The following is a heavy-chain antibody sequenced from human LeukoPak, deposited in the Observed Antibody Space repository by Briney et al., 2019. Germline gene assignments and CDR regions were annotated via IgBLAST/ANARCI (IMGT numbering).Heavy chain of an antibody. Sequence: ASVKVSCKASGGTFSSYAISWVRQAPGQGLEWMGRIIPILGIANYAQKFQGRVTITADKSTSTAYMELSSLRSEDTAVYYCARDDTYYDILTGPSHDAFDIWGQGTMVTVSS. J-gene: IGHJ3*02. CDR1: GGTFSSYA. CDR2: IIPILGIA. D-gene: IGHD3-9*01. CDR3: ARDDTYYDILTGPSHDAFDI. V-gene: IGHV1-69*04.